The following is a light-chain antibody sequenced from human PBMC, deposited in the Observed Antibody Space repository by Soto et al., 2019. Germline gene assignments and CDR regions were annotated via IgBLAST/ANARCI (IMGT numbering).Light chain of an antibody. CDR2: DAS. Sequence: EIVMSQSPATLSVSPGERATLSCKASQSVTNNLAWYQQKPGQAPRLLIYDASTRATGIPARFSGSGSGTEFTLTISSLQPEDFAVFYCQQYFDWPQSFGQGTKVDIK. CDR1: QSVTNN. J-gene: IGKJ1*01. V-gene: IGKV3-15*01. CDR3: QQYFDWPQS.